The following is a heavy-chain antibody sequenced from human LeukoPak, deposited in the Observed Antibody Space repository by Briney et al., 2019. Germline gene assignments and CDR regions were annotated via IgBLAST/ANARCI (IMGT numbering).Heavy chain of an antibody. D-gene: IGHD2-2*01. V-gene: IGHV4-39*01. CDR3: ARQRGYCSSTGCYEFDY. CDR2: IYYRGST. CDR1: GGSISSSSYY. Sequence: SETLSLTCIASGGSISSSSYYWGWIRQPPGKGLEWIGNIYYRGSTYYNMSLKSRVSISVDTSKNQFSLKLSSVTAADTGAYYCARQRGYCSSTGCYEFDYWGQGTLVTVSS. J-gene: IGHJ4*02.